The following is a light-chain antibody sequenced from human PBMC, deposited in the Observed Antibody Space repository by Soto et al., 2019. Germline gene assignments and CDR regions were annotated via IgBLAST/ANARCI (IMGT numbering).Light chain of an antibody. Sequence: EHVLTQSPGTLSLSPGERATLSCRASQSVSSSYLAWYQQKPGQAPRLLIYGASSRATGIPDRFSGSGSGTDFTLTISRLEPEDFAVYYCQQYGSSPPWTFGQGTKVDIK. CDR2: GAS. CDR1: QSVSSSY. J-gene: IGKJ1*01. V-gene: IGKV3-20*01. CDR3: QQYGSSPPWT.